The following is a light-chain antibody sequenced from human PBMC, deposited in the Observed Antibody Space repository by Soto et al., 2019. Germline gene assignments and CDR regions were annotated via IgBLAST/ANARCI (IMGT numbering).Light chain of an antibody. CDR1: QDIAIY. Sequence: IQLTQSPSSLSASVGDRVTITCRASQDIAIYLAWYQQKPGEAPKLLIYAASTLYGGVPSRFSGSGSETDFALTITSLQAEDFATYYCQQLRMYPSTFGGGTKVDSK. V-gene: IGKV1-9*01. J-gene: IGKJ4*01. CDR3: QQLRMYPST. CDR2: AAS.